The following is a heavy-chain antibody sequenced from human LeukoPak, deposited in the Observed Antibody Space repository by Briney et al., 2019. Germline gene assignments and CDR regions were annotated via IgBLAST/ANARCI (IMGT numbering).Heavy chain of an antibody. CDR3: ARHRAYSSSSPFDY. D-gene: IGHD6-6*01. J-gene: IGHJ4*02. V-gene: IGHV4-59*08. CDR2: IYYTGST. CDR1: GGSISSLH. Sequence: KPSETLSLTCAVSGGSISSLHWSWIRQPPGKGLEWIGYIYYTGSTNYNPYLKSRVTMFVDMSKNQFSLRLSSVTAADTAVYYCARHRAYSSSSPFDYWGQGTLVTVSS.